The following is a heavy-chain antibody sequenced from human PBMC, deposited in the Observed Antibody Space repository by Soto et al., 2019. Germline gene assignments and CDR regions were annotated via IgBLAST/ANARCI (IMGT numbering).Heavy chain of an antibody. V-gene: IGHV3-23*01. D-gene: IGHD1-1*01. CDR1: GFTFSSYA. J-gene: IGHJ6*02. CDR3: AKDLQRRTFDYYYGMDV. Sequence: GGSLRLSCAASGFTFSSYAMSWVRQAPGKGLEWVSAISGSGGSTYYADSVKGRFTISRDNSKNTLYLQMNSLRAEDTAVYYCAKDLQRRTFDYYYGMDVWGQGTTVTVSS. CDR2: ISGSGGST.